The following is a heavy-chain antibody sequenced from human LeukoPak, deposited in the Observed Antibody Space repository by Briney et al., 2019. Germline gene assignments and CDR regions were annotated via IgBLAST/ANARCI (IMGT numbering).Heavy chain of an antibody. CDR1: GGFISSGGYY. Sequence: SQTLSLTCTVSGGFISSGGYYWSWIRQHPGKGLEWIGYIYYSGSTYYNPSLKSRVTISVDTSKNQFSLKLSSVTAADTAVYYCARAGSTVTTLDYWGQGTLVTVSS. V-gene: IGHV4-31*03. J-gene: IGHJ4*02. CDR2: IYYSGST. D-gene: IGHD4-17*01. CDR3: ARAGSTVTTLDY.